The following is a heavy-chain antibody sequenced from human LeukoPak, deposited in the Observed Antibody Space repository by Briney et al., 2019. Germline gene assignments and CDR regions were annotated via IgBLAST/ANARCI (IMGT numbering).Heavy chain of an antibody. CDR3: ARFNSGSYQHYFDY. J-gene: IGHJ4*02. Sequence: SETLSLTCTVSGGSISSGSYYWSWIRQPPGKGLEWIGSMYHSGSTNYNPSLKSRVTISVDTSKNQFSLKLSSVTAADTAVYYCARFNSGSYQHYFDYWGQGTLVTVSS. D-gene: IGHD1-26*01. CDR2: MYHSGST. CDR1: GGSISSGSYY. V-gene: IGHV4-39*07.